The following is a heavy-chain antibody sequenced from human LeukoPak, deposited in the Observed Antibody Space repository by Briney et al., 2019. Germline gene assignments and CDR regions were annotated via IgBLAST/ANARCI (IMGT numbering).Heavy chain of an antibody. V-gene: IGHV3-21*01. Sequence: PGGSLRLSCTASGFTFGDYAMSWVRQAPGKGLEWVSSISSSSSYIYYADSVKGRFTISRDNAKNSLYLQMNSLRAEDTAVYYCASYGSGSYYNVEFDYWGQGTLVTVSS. CDR1: GFTFGDYA. D-gene: IGHD3-10*01. CDR3: ASYGSGSYYNVEFDY. CDR2: ISSSSSYI. J-gene: IGHJ4*02.